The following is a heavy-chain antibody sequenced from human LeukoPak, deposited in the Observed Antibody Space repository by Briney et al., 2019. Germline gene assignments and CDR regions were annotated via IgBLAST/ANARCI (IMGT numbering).Heavy chain of an antibody. J-gene: IGHJ4*02. CDR3: ASSARIAAAGVEARGFDY. CDR2: IIPILGIA. D-gene: IGHD6-25*01. V-gene: IGHV1-69*04. Sequence: GASVKVSCKASGGTFSSYAISWVRQAPGQGLEWMGRIIPILGIANYAQKFQGRVTITADKSTSTAYMELSSLRSEDTAVYYCASSARIAAAGVEARGFDYWGQGTLVTVSS. CDR1: GGTFSSYA.